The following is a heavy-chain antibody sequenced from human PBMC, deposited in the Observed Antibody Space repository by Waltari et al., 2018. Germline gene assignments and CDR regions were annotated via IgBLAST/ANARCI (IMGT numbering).Heavy chain of an antibody. CDR1: AGTFSTYS. CDR3: TTDLGGYQKYYFDS. Sequence: QVQLLQSGAEVKTPGSSVQVSCNTSAGTFSTYSFSWVRQAPGQGPQWMGGFIPIFGTPTYPQKFQGKVTITADDSTSTTYLELHSLTSEDTAIYYCTTDLGGYQKYYFDSWGQGTLVTVSS. V-gene: IGHV1-69*12. D-gene: IGHD5-12*01. CDR2: FIPIFGTP. J-gene: IGHJ4*02.